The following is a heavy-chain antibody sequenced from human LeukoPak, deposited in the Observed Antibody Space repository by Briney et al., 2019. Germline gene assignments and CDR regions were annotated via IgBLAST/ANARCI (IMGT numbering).Heavy chain of an antibody. J-gene: IGHJ4*02. CDR3: TRGVVGGYDPYYFDH. D-gene: IGHD5-12*01. Sequence: PGRSLRLSCAASGFTFGDYAMSWVRQAPGKGLECVGFIRAKPYGATTEYAASVKGRFTILRDDSKSIAYLQMDSLKAEDTAVYYCTRGVVGGYDPYYFDHWGQGTLVTVSS. CDR2: IRAKPYGATT. CDR1: GFTFGDYA. V-gene: IGHV3-49*04.